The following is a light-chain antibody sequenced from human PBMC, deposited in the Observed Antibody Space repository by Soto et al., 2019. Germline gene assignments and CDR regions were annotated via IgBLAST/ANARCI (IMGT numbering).Light chain of an antibody. CDR3: SSYRSGSTVVV. Sequence: QSVLTQPASVSGSPGQSITISCTGTSSDVGGYKYVSWYQQHPGKAPKLMIYEVSNRPSGVSNRFSGSKSGNTASLTISGLQAEDEANYYCSSYRSGSTVVVFGGGTKVTVL. J-gene: IGLJ2*01. CDR1: SSDVGGYKY. V-gene: IGLV2-14*01. CDR2: EVS.